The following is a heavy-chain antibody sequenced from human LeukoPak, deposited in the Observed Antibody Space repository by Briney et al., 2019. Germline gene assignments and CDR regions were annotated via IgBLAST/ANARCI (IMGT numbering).Heavy chain of an antibody. CDR1: GFTFSSYG. J-gene: IGHJ4*02. Sequence: PGGSLRLSRAASGFTFSSYGMHWVRQAPGKGLEWVAFIRYDGSNKYYADSVKGRFTISRDNSKNTLYLQMNSLRAEDTAVYYCAKDGYSSGWSLYYFDYWGQGTLVTVSS. V-gene: IGHV3-30*02. CDR2: IRYDGSNK. CDR3: AKDGYSSGWSLYYFDY. D-gene: IGHD6-19*01.